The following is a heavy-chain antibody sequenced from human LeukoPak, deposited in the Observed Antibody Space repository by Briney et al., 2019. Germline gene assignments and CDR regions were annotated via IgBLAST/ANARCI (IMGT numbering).Heavy chain of an antibody. CDR2: INPNSGDT. D-gene: IGHD3-10*01. J-gene: IGHJ4*02. CDR3: ARDSGDSGNIFWYY. Sequence: ASVKVSCKASGYTFTGYYIHWVRQAPGQGLEWMGWINPNSGDTDYVQKFQGRVTMTRDTSISTAYMELTSLRSDDTAVYYCARDSGDSGNIFWYYWGQGTLVTVSS. CDR1: GYTFTGYY. V-gene: IGHV1-2*02.